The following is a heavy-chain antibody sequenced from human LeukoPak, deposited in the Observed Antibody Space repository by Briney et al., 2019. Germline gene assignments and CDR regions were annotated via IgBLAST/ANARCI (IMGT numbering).Heavy chain of an antibody. J-gene: IGHJ4*02. CDR1: GGSIISSSYY. V-gene: IGHV4-39*01. D-gene: IGHD3-22*01. CDR3: ARQDSSGYYDYYFDY. Sequence: SETLSLTCTVSGGSIISSSYYWGWIRQPPGTGLEWIGTISYTGNTYYNPSLKGRVTISVDTSKNQFSLKLSSVTAADTTVYYCARQDSSGYYDYYFDYWGQGTLVTVSS. CDR2: ISYTGNT.